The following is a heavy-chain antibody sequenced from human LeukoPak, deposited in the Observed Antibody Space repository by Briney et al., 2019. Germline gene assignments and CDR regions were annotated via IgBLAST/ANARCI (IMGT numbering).Heavy chain of an antibody. Sequence: GGSLRLSCAASGFTFSSYAMHWVRQAPGKGLEWVAVISYDGSNKYYADSVKGRFTISRDNSKNTLYLQMNSLRAEDTAVYYCAKLFGYCSSTSCVGAFDIWGQGTMVTVSS. CDR1: GFTFSSYA. CDR3: AKLFGYCSSTSCVGAFDI. D-gene: IGHD2-2*03. V-gene: IGHV3-30-3*02. CDR2: ISYDGSNK. J-gene: IGHJ3*02.